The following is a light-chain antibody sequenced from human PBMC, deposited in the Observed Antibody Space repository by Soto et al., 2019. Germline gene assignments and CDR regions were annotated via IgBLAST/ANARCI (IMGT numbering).Light chain of an antibody. J-gene: IGLJ2*01. CDR3: ATWDSSLSTVV. CDR1: NSNIGDNY. Sequence: QSALTQPPSVSAAPGQKVTISCSGSNSNIGDNYVSWYQQLPGTAPKLLIYDNNERPSGIPDRFSGSKSGTSATLRITGLQTGDEADYHCATWDSSLSTVVFGGGTQLTVL. V-gene: IGLV1-51*01. CDR2: DNN.